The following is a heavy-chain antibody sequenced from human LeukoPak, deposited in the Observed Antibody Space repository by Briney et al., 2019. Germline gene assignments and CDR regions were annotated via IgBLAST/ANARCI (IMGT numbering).Heavy chain of an antibody. CDR2: ISAYNGNT. V-gene: IGHV1-18*01. Sequence: GASVKVSCKASGYTFTSYGINWVRQAPGQGLEWMGWISAYNGNTNYAQKLQGRVTMTTDTSTSTPYMELRSLRSDDTAVYYCASSVGTLLGAFDIWGQGTMVTVSS. CDR3: ASSVGTLLGAFDI. CDR1: GYTFTSYG. D-gene: IGHD1-1*01. J-gene: IGHJ3*02.